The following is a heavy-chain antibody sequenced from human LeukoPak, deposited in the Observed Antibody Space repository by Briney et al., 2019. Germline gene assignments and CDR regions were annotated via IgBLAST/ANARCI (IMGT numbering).Heavy chain of an antibody. Sequence: PSETLSLTCTVSGGSISSSYWSWIRQPPGKGLEWIGYIYTSGSTNYNPSLKSRVTISVDTSKNQFSLKLSSVTAADTAVYYCARRRRSYYMDVWGKGTTVTVSS. V-gene: IGHV4-4*09. CDR1: GGSISSSY. J-gene: IGHJ6*03. CDR3: ARRRRSYYMDV. CDR2: IYTSGST.